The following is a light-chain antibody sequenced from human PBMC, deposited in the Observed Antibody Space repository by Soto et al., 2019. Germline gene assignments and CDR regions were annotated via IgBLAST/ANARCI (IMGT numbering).Light chain of an antibody. V-gene: IGKV1-12*01. CDR3: QQVNTFPIT. CDR1: QGIRSW. CDR2: DAS. Sequence: IQMTQSPSSLSASVEDRVTISCRASQGIRSWLAWYQQKPGKAPKLLIYDASSLLSGVPSRFRGSGSGTEFTLTISSLQPEDFATYYCQQVNTFPITFGQGTRLEIK. J-gene: IGKJ5*01.